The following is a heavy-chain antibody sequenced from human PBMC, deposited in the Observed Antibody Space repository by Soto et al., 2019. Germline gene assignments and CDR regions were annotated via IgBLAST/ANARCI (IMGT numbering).Heavy chain of an antibody. Sequence: SETLSLTCAVYGGSFSGYYWSWIRQPPGKGLEWIGEINHSGSTNYNPSLKSRVTISVDTSKNQFSLKLSSVTAADTAVYYCARGAIWFGELATPSDAFDIWGQGTMVTVSS. CDR1: GGSFSGYY. V-gene: IGHV4-34*01. D-gene: IGHD3-10*01. CDR3: ARGAIWFGELATPSDAFDI. J-gene: IGHJ3*02. CDR2: INHSGST.